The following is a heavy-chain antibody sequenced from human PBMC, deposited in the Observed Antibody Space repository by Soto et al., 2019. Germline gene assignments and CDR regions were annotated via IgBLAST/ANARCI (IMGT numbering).Heavy chain of an antibody. CDR3: AKSAMIRGGGWFDP. Sequence: EVQLLESGGGLVQPGGSLRLSCAASRFTFSTYGMSWVRQAPGKGLEWVSDISGSGGNTYYADSVKGRFTFSRDNSKNTLYLQMNSLRAEDTAVYYCAKSAMIRGGGWFDPWGQGTLVTVSS. J-gene: IGHJ5*02. V-gene: IGHV3-23*01. D-gene: IGHD3-10*01. CDR2: ISGSGGNT. CDR1: RFTFSTYG.